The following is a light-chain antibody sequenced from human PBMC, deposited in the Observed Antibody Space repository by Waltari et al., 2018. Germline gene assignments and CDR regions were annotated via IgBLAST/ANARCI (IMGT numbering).Light chain of an antibody. Sequence: QSALTQPASVSGPPGQSTTIPCTGTSRDVGGYNYVSWYQQHPGKAPELISYDVRNRPTGFSNRFSGSKSCNTASLTISGLQAEDEADYYCSSYTSSSTLWVFGGGTKLAVL. J-gene: IGLJ3*02. CDR1: SRDVGGYNY. CDR3: SSYTSSSTLWV. V-gene: IGLV2-14*03. CDR2: DVR.